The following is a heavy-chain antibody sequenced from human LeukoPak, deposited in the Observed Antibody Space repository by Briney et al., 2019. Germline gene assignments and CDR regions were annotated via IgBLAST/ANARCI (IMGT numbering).Heavy chain of an antibody. CDR1: GGSFSGFY. CDR3: ARGRIAVAGRLYYYGLDV. V-gene: IGHV4-34*01. CDR2: IKHRGST. Sequence: SEILSLTCGVYGGSFSGFYWSWIRQPPGKGLEWIGEIKHRGSTNCNPSLKSRVIISADTSKNQLSVTVSSVTAADTAVYYCARGRIAVAGRLYYYGLDVWGKGTSVIVSS. J-gene: IGHJ6*04. D-gene: IGHD6-19*01.